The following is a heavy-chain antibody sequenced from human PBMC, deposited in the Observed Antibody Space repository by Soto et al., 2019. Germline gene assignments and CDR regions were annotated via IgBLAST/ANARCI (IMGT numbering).Heavy chain of an antibody. CDR3: ARAQCSYYGIDV. D-gene: IGHD6-19*01. Sequence: GYSCMRSCVGKMSQMPGKGLEWMGIIYPGDSDTRYSPSFQGQVTISADKSISTAYLQWSSLKASDTAMYYCARAQCSYYGIDVWGQVTT. CDR2: IYPGDSDT. CDR1: GYSCMRSC. V-gene: IGHV5-51*01. J-gene: IGHJ6*02.